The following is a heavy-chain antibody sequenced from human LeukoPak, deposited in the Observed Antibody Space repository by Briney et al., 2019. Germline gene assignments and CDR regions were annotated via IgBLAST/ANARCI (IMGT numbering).Heavy chain of an antibody. CDR1: GDSISSGDYY. CDR2: ISSSGNT. CDR3: ARDRYYYDSSGYYRFDY. Sequence: SETLSLTCTVSGDSISSGDYYWSWIRQPAGKGLEWIGRISSSGNTNYNPSLKSRVTISVDTSKNQFSLKLSSVTAADTAVYYCARDRYYYDSSGYYRFDYWGQGTLVTVSS. V-gene: IGHV4-61*02. J-gene: IGHJ4*02. D-gene: IGHD3-22*01.